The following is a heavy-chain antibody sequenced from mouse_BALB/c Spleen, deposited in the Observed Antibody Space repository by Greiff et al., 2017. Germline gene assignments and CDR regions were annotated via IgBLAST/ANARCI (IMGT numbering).Heavy chain of an antibody. D-gene: IGHD4-1*01. CDR1: GFTFSSYT. CDR3: TRDNCMDY. Sequence: EVKLVESGGGLVKPGGSLKLSCAASGFTFSSYTMSWVRQTPEKRLEWVATISSGGSYTYYPDSVKGRFTISRDNAKNTLYLQMSSLKSEDTAMYYCTRDNCMDYWGQGTSVTVSS. J-gene: IGHJ4*01. CDR2: ISSGGSYT. V-gene: IGHV5-6-4*01.